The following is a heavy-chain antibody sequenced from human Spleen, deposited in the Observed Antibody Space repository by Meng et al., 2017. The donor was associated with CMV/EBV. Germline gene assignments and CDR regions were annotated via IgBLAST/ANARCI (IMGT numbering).Heavy chain of an antibody. CDR2: VDYRGST. V-gene: IGHV4-61*01. Sequence: VGDPSYCWSWSRQPPGKGLEWIGYVDYRGSTNYKPSLKSRVTMSVDASKNQFSLRLRSLTAADTAVYYCVRDVANYDSTGYFRTLDYWGQGTLVTVSS. J-gene: IGHJ4*02. CDR3: VRDVANYDSTGYFRTLDY. CDR1: VGDPSYC. D-gene: IGHD3-22*01.